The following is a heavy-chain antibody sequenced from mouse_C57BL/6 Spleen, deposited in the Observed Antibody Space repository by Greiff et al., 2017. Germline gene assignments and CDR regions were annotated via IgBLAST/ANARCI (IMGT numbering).Heavy chain of an antibody. CDR1: GYSFTGYY. V-gene: IGHV1-42*01. D-gene: IGHD1-1*01. CDR2: INPSTGGT. J-gene: IGHJ4*01. Sequence: EVQLQQSGPELVKPGASVKISCKASGYSFTGYYMNWVKQSPEKSLEWIGEINPSTGGTTYNQKFKATATLTVDKSSSTAYMQLKSLTSEDSAVYYCARDYCGSNYAMDYWGQGTSVTVSS. CDR3: ARDYCGSNYAMDY.